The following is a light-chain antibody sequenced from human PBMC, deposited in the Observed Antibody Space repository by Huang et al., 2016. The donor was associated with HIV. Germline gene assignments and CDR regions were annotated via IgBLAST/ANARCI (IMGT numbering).Light chain of an antibody. CDR1: QIVSSH. Sequence: ETVMTQSPVTLSVSPGDRASLSCRSSQIVSSHLAWYQQKPDQAPRLLIYAASTRATGVPARFSGSGAGTEFTLTISTLQSEDSAVYYCQQYNDFRSTFGPGTRVEIK. V-gene: IGKV3-15*01. CDR3: QQYNDFRST. J-gene: IGKJ3*01. CDR2: AAS.